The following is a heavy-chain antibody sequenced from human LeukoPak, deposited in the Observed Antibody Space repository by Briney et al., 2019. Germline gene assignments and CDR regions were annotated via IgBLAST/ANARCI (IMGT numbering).Heavy chain of an antibody. CDR1: GFILNDC. J-gene: IGHJ3*02. V-gene: IGHV3-11*04. CDR2: ICGSGNSI. CDR3: ARDFRNGGLDI. Sequence: GGSLRLSCVASGFILNDCMSWIRQAPGKGLEWVSYICGSGNSIHYTDSVKGRFTVSRDNAKNSLFLQMNSLRAEDTALYYCARDFRNGGLDIWGQGTMVTVSS. D-gene: IGHD4-23*01.